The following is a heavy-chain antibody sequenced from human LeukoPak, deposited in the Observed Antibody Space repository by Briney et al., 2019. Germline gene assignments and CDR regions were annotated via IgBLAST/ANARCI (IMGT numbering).Heavy chain of an antibody. J-gene: IGHJ4*02. CDR3: TRGPIAAVQDY. D-gene: IGHD6-13*01. CDR2: IRSKAYGGTT. Sequence: GGSLRLSCTASGFTFGDYAMSWVRQAPGKGLEWVGFIRSKAYGGTTEYAASVKGRFTISRDDSKSIAYLQMNSLKTEDTAVYYCTRGPIAAVQDYWGQGTLVTVSS. CDR1: GFTFGDYA. V-gene: IGHV3-49*04.